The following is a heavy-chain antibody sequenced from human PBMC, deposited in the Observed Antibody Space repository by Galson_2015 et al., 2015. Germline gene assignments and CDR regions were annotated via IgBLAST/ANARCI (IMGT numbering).Heavy chain of an antibody. Sequence: SLRLSCAASGFTFSNAWMSWVRQAPGKGLEWVGRIKSKTDGGTTDYAAPVKGRFTISRDDSKNTLYLQMNSLKTEGTAVYYCTTYSAAAGIYFDYWGQGTLVTVSS. D-gene: IGHD6-13*01. J-gene: IGHJ4*02. CDR2: IKSKTDGGTT. CDR1: GFTFSNAW. V-gene: IGHV3-15*01. CDR3: TTYSAAAGIYFDY.